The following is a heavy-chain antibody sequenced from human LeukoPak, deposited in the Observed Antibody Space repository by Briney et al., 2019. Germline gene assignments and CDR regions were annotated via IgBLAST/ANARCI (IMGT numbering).Heavy chain of an antibody. CDR1: GFTFSSYA. CDR3: ATRGSGWYFDY. V-gene: IGHV3-23*01. J-gene: IGHJ4*02. Sequence: GGSLRLSCAASGFTFSSYAKNWVRQAPGKGLEWVSGISGSGATTYYADSVKGRFTISRDNSKNTLYLQMNSLRVEDTAVYYCATRGSGWYFDYWGQGTLVTVSS. CDR2: ISGSGATT. D-gene: IGHD6-19*01.